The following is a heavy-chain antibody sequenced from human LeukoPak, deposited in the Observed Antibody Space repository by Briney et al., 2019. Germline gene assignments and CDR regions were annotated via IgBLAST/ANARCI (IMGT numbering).Heavy chain of an antibody. CDR1: GYTFTSYD. J-gene: IGHJ5*02. CDR3: ARGHRYCSGGSCYPKNWFDP. D-gene: IGHD2-15*01. V-gene: IGHV1-8*01. Sequence: GASVKVSCKASGYTFTSYDINWVRQATGQGLEWMGWMNPNSGSTGYAQKFQGRVTMTRNTSISTAYMELSSLRSEDTAVYYCARGHRYCSGGSCYPKNWFDPWGQGTLVTVSS. CDR2: MNPNSGST.